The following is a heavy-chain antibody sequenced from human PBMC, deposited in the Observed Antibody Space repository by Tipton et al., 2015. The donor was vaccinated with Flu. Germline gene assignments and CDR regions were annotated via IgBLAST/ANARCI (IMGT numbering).Heavy chain of an antibody. Sequence: LRLSCTVSGGSLSSYFWSWIRQPAGKGLEWIGRIYPSGNTNYNPSLKSRVTISVDTSKNQFSLKLSSVTAADTAVYYCARGGGLGPGAFDIWGQGTMVTVSS. CDR2: IYPSGNT. V-gene: IGHV4-4*07. J-gene: IGHJ3*02. CDR1: GGSLSSYF. CDR3: ARGGGLGPGAFDI. D-gene: IGHD3-16*01.